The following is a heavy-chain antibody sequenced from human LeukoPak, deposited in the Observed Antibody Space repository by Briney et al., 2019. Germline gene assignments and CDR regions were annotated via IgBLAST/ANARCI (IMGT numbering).Heavy chain of an antibody. CDR2: ISYDGSNK. J-gene: IGHJ6*02. D-gene: IGHD1/OR15-1a*01. CDR1: GFTFSSYG. V-gene: IGHV3-30*18. Sequence: GGSLRLSCAASGFTFSSYGMHRVRQAPGKGLEWVAVISYDGSNKYYADSVKGRFTISRDNSKNTLYLQMNSLRAEDTAVYYCAKDLAQRAYYYGMDVWGQGTTVTVSS. CDR3: AKDLAQRAYYYGMDV.